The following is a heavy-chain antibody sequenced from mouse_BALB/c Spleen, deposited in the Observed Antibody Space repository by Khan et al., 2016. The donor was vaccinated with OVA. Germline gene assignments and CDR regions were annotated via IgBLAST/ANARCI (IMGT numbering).Heavy chain of an antibody. Sequence: EVKVEESGGGLVQPGGSRKLSCAASGFTFSSFGMHWVRQAPEKGLEWVAYISSDSYTIYYADTLKGRFTISRDNPRKTLFLQMTSLGYEDTAMDYCARGNWAWFAYGGQGTLVTVSA. J-gene: IGHJ3*01. CDR1: GFTFSSFG. V-gene: IGHV5-17*02. CDR2: ISSDSYTI. CDR3: ARGNWAWFAY. D-gene: IGHD4-1*01.